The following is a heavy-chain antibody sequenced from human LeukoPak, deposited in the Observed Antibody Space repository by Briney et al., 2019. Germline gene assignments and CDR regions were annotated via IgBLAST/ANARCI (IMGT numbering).Heavy chain of an antibody. CDR1: GGSISSGGYY. Sequence: PSETLSLTCTVSGGSISSGGYYWSWIRQHPGKGLEWIGYIYYSGSTYYNPSLKSRVTISVDTSKNQFSLKLSSVTAADTAVYYCARAGDIVVVTAIRSVWFDPWGQGTLVTVSS. CDR3: ARAGDIVVVTAIRSVWFDP. D-gene: IGHD2-21*02. V-gene: IGHV4-31*03. J-gene: IGHJ5*02. CDR2: IYYSGST.